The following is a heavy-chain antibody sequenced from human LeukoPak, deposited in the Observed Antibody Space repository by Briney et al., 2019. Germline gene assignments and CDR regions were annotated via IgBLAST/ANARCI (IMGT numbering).Heavy chain of an antibody. CDR2: IKQDGSEK. Sequence: GGSLRLSCAASGFTFSSYWMNWVRQAPGKGLEWVANIKQDGSEKYYVDSVKGRFTISRDNGKNSLYLQMNSLRAEDTAVCYCARVEETATTAAIIRKYDYYYYYMDVWGKGTTVTVSS. CDR3: ARVEETATTAAIIRKYDYYYYYMDV. D-gene: IGHD4-11*01. CDR1: GFTFSSYW. V-gene: IGHV3-7*01. J-gene: IGHJ6*03.